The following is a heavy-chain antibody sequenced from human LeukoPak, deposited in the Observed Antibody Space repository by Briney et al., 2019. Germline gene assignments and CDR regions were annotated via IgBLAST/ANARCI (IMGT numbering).Heavy chain of an antibody. J-gene: IGHJ3*02. D-gene: IGHD2-15*01. CDR3: AGDLVLGSFCSGGGCQHRGAFDI. V-gene: IGHV1-2*02. Sequence: ASVKVSCKTSGYTFTGYYMHWVRRAPGQGLEWMGWIHPNSGGTDFAQKFQGRVTMTRETSISTAYMELSRLRSDDTAVYYCAGDLVLGSFCSGGGCQHRGAFDIWGQGTMVTVSS. CDR2: IHPNSGGT. CDR1: GYTFTGYY.